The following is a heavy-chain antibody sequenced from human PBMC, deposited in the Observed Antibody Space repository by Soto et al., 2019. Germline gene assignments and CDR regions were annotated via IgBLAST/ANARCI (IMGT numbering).Heavy chain of an antibody. CDR2: INPSSGST. D-gene: IGHD2-2*02. CDR3: ARFTCSSDSCYTVGWFDP. Sequence: VHLVQSGAEVKKPGASVKVSCKASGYTFTSHFIHWVRQAPGQGLEWIGFINPSSGSTRNAQNFQGRVTVTRDTSTATVYMEVSSLRSEDTAVYYCARFTCSSDSCYTVGWFDPWGQGTLVTVSS. V-gene: IGHV1-46*01. CDR1: GYTFTSHF. J-gene: IGHJ5*02.